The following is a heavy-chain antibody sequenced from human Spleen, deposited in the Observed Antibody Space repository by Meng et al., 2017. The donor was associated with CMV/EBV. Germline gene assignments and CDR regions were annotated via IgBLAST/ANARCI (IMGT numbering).Heavy chain of an antibody. CDR2: INTGTNDK. CDR3: ARGVGYSTDHALDY. Sequence: QVQLVQSGAEVKKPGASMMISCKAFGYIFTNYQIHWVRQAPGQSLEWMGWINTGTNDKKYYQKFQDRITIIRDTSASTAYIEVSTLGSEDTATYYCARGVGYSTDHALDYWGQGTLVTVSS. V-gene: IGHV1-3*04. D-gene: IGHD5-18*01. J-gene: IGHJ4*02. CDR1: GYIFTNYQ.